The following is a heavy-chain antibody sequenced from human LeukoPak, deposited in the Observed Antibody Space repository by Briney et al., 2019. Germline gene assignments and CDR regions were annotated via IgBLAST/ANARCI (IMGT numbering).Heavy chain of an antibody. CDR1: GFTFSSYE. V-gene: IGHV3-48*03. CDR2: ISSSGSTI. D-gene: IGHD4-17*01. Sequence: GGSLRLSCAASGFTFSSYEMNWVRQAPGKGLEWVSYISSSGSTIYYADSVEGRFTISRDNAKNSLYLQMNSLRAEDTAVYYCARGLYSRTTVTTLAFDIWGQGTMVTVSS. CDR3: ARGLYSRTTVTTLAFDI. J-gene: IGHJ3*02.